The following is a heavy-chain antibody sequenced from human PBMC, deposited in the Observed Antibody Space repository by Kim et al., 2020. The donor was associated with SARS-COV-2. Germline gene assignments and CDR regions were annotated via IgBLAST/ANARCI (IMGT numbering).Heavy chain of an antibody. Sequence: GGSLRLSCAASGFNFREYWMRWVRQSPGKGLEWVADLNEDRSEKFYMDSVRGRFTISRDNAKNSLFLQMNSLRAEDAALYYCARGGSYSFEYWGQGSLVT. CDR1: GFNFREYW. V-gene: IGHV3-7*01. J-gene: IGHJ4*02. CDR2: LNEDRSEK. D-gene: IGHD5-12*01. CDR3: ARGGSYSFEY.